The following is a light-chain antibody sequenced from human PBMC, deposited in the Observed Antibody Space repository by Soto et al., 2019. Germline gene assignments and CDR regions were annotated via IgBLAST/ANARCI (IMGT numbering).Light chain of an antibody. J-gene: IGLJ3*02. Sequence: QSVLTQPASVSGSPGQSITISCTGTSSDVGAYNYVSWYQKHPGKAPKLMIYDVASRPSGVSSRFSGSKSDNTASLTISGLQTDDEADYYCSSYTRSSTLVFGGGTKVTVL. CDR2: DVA. CDR1: SSDVGAYNY. CDR3: SSYTRSSTLV. V-gene: IGLV2-14*03.